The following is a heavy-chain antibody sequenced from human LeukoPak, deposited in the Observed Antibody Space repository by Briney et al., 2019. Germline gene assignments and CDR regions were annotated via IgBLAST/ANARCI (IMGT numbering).Heavy chain of an antibody. V-gene: IGHV4-59*11. D-gene: IGHD1-1*01. J-gene: IGHJ5*02. CDR2: ISYSGST. CDR3: AREGTAGTNLNWFDP. CDR1: GGSISSHY. Sequence: PSETLSLTCTVSGGSISSHYWAWIRQPPGKGLEWIGYISYSGSTNFNPSLKSRVTISVDTSKNQFSLKLSSVTAADTAVYYCAREGTAGTNLNWFDPWGQGTLVTVSS.